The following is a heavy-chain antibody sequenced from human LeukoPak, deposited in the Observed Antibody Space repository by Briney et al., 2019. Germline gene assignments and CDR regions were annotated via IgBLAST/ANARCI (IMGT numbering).Heavy chain of an antibody. D-gene: IGHD4-17*01. Sequence: SETLSLTCTASGGSISSYYWSWIRQPPGKGLEWIGYIYYSGSTNYNPSLKSRVTISVDTSKNQFSLKLSSVTAADTAVYYCATLRTGLFDYWGQGTLVTVSS. CDR3: ATLRTGLFDY. CDR2: IYYSGST. J-gene: IGHJ4*02. CDR1: GGSISSYY. V-gene: IGHV4-59*08.